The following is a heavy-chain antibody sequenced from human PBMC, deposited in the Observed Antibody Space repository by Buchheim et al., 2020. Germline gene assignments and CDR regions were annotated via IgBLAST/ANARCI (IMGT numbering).Heavy chain of an antibody. V-gene: IGHV4-31*03. CDR1: GGSISSGCYY. D-gene: IGHD2-2*01. CDR3: ARDKAGGVPAAIGLLDY. CDR2: IYYSGST. J-gene: IGHJ4*02. Sequence: QVQLQESGPGLVKPSQTLSLTCTVSGGSISSGCYYCSWIRQHPGKGLEWIGYIYYSGSTYYNPSLKSRVTISVDTSKNQFSLKLSSVTAADTAVYYCARDKAGGVPAAIGLLDYWGQGTL.